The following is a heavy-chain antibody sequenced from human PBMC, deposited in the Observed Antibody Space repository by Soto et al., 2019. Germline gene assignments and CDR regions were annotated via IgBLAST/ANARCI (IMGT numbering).Heavy chain of an antibody. V-gene: IGHV5-51*01. Sequence: GESLKISCTGSGYIYSTYWIAWVRQKPGKGLEFMGIIYPGDSDTRYSPSFQGQVTISADKTITTAYLKWSSLRASDTAMYSCARPIDYASSSTGFDYWGQGTLVTVSS. CDR2: IYPGDSDT. J-gene: IGHJ4*02. CDR1: GYIYSTYW. CDR3: ARPIDYASSSTGFDY. D-gene: IGHD6-6*01.